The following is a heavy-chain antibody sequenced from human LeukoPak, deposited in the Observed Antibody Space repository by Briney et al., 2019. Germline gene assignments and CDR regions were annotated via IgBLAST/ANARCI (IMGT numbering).Heavy chain of an antibody. D-gene: IGHD3-9*01. Sequence: PGGSLRLSCAASGFTFSSSAMSWVRQAPGKGLEWIGEINHSGSTNYNPSLKSRVTISVDTSKNQFSLKLSSVTAADTAVYYCARVSLELRYFDWPSLSYGMDVWGQGTTVTVSS. CDR1: GFTFSSSA. V-gene: IGHV4-34*01. CDR2: INHSGST. J-gene: IGHJ6*02. CDR3: ARVSLELRYFDWPSLSYGMDV.